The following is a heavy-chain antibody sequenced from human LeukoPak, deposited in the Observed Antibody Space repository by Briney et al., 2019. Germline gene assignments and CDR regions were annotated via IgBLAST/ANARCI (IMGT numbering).Heavy chain of an antibody. Sequence: GGSLRLSCAGSGFTFSRYWMHWVRQAPGMGLEWVANIKEDGSDKYYVDSVKGRFTISRDNAKNSLYLQMNSLRAEDTAVYYCARGSYYNMDVWGQGTTVTVSS. CDR1: GFTFSRYW. J-gene: IGHJ6*02. CDR3: ARGSYYNMDV. V-gene: IGHV3-7*01. CDR2: IKEDGSDK.